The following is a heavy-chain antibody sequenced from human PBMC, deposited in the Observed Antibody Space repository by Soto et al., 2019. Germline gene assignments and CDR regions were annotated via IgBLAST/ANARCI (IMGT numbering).Heavy chain of an antibody. CDR3: ARGGYYDSSGSRNYHYYGKNV. V-gene: IGHV1-18*01. CDR1: GYRFTSYG. J-gene: IGHJ6*02. CDR2: ISAYDDNT. D-gene: IGHD3-22*01. Sequence: ASVKVSCKASGYRFTSYGISWVRQAPGQGLEWLGWISAYDDNTKYAQTLQGRVSMSTDTSTNTAYMELRSLRSDDTAMYYCARGGYYDSSGSRNYHYYGKNVWGQGTTVTVSS.